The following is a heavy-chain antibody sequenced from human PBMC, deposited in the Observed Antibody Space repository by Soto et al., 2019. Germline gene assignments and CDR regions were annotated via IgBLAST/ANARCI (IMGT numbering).Heavy chain of an antibody. J-gene: IGHJ6*02. V-gene: IGHV4-59*08. CDR1: GGSINIQY. D-gene: IGHD3-10*01. CDR2: IHHSGST. Sequence: SETLSLTCTVSGGSINIQYCSWFRQPPGKGLEWIGYIHHSGSTSYNPSLKSRVTMSVDTSKNQFSLKVNSVTAADTALYYCARQGFGQLHGLVDVWGPGTTVTVSS. CDR3: ARQGFGQLHGLVDV.